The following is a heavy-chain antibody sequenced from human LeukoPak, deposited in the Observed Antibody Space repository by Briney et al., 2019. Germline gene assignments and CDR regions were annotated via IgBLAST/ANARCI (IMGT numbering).Heavy chain of an antibody. CDR3: DRRYYDSSGYYYTWFDP. Sequence: PGGSLRLSCAASGFTFSTYEMNWVRQAPGKGLEWVSYISSSGSTTYYADSVKGRFTISRDNAKNSLYLHMNSLRAEDTAVYARDRRYYDSSGYYYTWFDPWGQGTLVTVSS. CDR1: GFTFSTYE. CDR2: ISSSGSTT. D-gene: IGHD3-22*01. J-gene: IGHJ5*02. V-gene: IGHV3-48*03.